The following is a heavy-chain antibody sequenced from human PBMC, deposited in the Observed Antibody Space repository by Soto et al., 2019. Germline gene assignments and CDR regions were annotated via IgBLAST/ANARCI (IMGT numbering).Heavy chain of an antibody. Sequence: NPSETLSLTCAVYGGSFSGYYWSWIRQPPGKGLEWIGEINHSGSTNYNPSLKSRVTISVDTSKNQFSLKLSSVTAADTAVYYCARDLGRDGTMIVVVHYPDAFDIWGQGTMVTVSS. CDR3: ARDLGRDGTMIVVVHYPDAFDI. CDR2: INHSGST. D-gene: IGHD3-22*01. J-gene: IGHJ3*02. V-gene: IGHV4-34*01. CDR1: GGSFSGYY.